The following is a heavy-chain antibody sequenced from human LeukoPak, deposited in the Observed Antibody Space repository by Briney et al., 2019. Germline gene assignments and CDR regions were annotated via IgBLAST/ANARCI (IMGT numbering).Heavy chain of an antibody. CDR1: GYSLTELA. V-gene: IGHV1-18*01. CDR2: ISAYNGNT. J-gene: IGHJ6*03. Sequence: ASVKVSCKISGYSLTELAIHWVRQAPGKGLEWMGWISAYNGNTNYAQKLQGRVTMTTDTSTSTAYMELRSLRSDDTAVYYCARDAAGYYYYYMDVWGKGTTVTVSS. D-gene: IGHD6-13*01. CDR3: ARDAAGYYYYYMDV.